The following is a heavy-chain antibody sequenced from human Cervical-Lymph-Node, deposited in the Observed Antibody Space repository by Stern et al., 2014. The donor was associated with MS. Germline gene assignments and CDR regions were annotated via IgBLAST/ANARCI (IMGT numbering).Heavy chain of an antibody. CDR3: ARQTTAWASDV. CDR1: GFKFSIYW. Sequence: EVQLVESGAELIRPGESLKISCKGSGFKFSIYWIAWVRQMPGKGLEWMGIIYPGDSEARYSPSYQGQVTRSADKSTGTAYLQWSSLNASDTAMYFCARQTTAWASDVWGQGTLVTVSS. J-gene: IGHJ4*02. CDR2: IYPGDSEA. V-gene: IGHV5-51*01. D-gene: IGHD1-14*01.